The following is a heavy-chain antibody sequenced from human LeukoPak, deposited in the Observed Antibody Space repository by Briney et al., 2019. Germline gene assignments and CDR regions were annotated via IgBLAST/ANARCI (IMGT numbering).Heavy chain of an antibody. Sequence: ASVTVSCKASGYTFTSYGIGWVRQAPGQGLEWVGWISAYNGNTNSAQKLQGRVTMTTDTSTSTAYMELSSLRSEDTAVYYCAREESVVPSGFDYWGQGTLVTVSS. V-gene: IGHV1-18*01. CDR2: ISAYNGNT. J-gene: IGHJ4*02. CDR1: GYTFTSYG. D-gene: IGHD3-22*01. CDR3: AREESVVPSGFDY.